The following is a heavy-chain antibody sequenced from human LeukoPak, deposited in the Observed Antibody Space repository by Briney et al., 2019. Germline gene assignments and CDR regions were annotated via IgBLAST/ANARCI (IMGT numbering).Heavy chain of an antibody. J-gene: IGHJ4*02. V-gene: IGHV1-69*13. Sequence: SVKVSCKASGGTLSNYPISWVRQAPGQGLEWMGGIIPIFGTPNYAQKFQGRVTVTADESTSTAYMELSSLRSEDTAVYYCARGHSYGYDRLDYWGQGTLVTVSS. CDR2: IIPIFGTP. D-gene: IGHD5-18*01. CDR3: ARGHSYGYDRLDY. CDR1: GGTLSNYP.